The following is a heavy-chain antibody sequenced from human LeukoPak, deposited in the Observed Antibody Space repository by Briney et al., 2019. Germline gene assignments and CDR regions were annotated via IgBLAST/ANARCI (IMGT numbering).Heavy chain of an antibody. CDR3: ARDSGSGYYFDY. Sequence: SETLSLTCAVYGGSFSGYYWSWIRQPPGKGLEWIGEINHSGSTNYNPSLKSRVTISVDTSKNQFSLKLSSVTAADTAVYYCARDSGSGYYFDYWGQGTLVTVSS. J-gene: IGHJ4*02. CDR2: INHSGST. D-gene: IGHD3-22*01. V-gene: IGHV4-34*01. CDR1: GGSFSGYY.